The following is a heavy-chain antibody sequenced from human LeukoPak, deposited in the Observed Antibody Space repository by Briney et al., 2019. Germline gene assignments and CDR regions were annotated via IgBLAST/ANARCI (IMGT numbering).Heavy chain of an antibody. CDR1: GFPFSTYA. V-gene: IGHV3-23*01. CDR3: AKQTPPYGDYDY. J-gene: IGHJ4*02. CDR2: ISGSGSST. Sequence: GGSLSLSCAASGFPFSTYAMNWVRPAPGKGLEWVSAISGSGSSTYYADSVKGRFTISRDNSKNTLYLQMNSLRAEDTAVYYCAKQTPPYGDYDYWGQGTLVTVSS. D-gene: IGHD4-17*01.